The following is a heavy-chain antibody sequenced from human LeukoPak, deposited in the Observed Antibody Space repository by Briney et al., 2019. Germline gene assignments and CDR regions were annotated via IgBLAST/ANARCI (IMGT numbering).Heavy chain of an antibody. J-gene: IGHJ6*02. CDR2: ISYDGSNK. V-gene: IGHV3-30-3*01. D-gene: IGHD2-2*01. CDR1: GFTFSSYA. CDR3: ARAPIVVVPAAPTRIPYYYYGMDV. Sequence: PGGSLRLSCAASGFTFSSYAMHWVRQAPGKGLEWVAVISYDGSNKYYADSVKGRFTISRDNSKSTLYLQMNSLRAEDTAVYYCARAPIVVVPAAPTRIPYYYYGMDVWGQGTTVTVSS.